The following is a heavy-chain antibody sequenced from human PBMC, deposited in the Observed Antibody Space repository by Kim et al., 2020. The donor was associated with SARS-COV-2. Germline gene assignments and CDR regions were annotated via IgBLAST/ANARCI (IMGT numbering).Heavy chain of an antibody. V-gene: IGHV4-39*01. J-gene: IGHJ4*02. CDR2: IYYSGST. D-gene: IGHD5-12*01. Sequence: SETLSLTCTVSGGSISSSSYYWGWIRQPPGKGLEWIGSIYYSGSTYYNPSLKSRVTISVDTSKNQFSLKLSSVTAADTAVYYCARHLGWLQFGHFDYWGQGTLVTVSS. CDR1: GGSISSSSYY. CDR3: ARHLGWLQFGHFDY.